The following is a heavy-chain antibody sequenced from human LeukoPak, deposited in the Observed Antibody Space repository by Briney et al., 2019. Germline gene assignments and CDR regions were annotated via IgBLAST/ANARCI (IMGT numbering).Heavy chain of an antibody. Sequence: SDTLSLTCDVSGGSITHTYYCTWVRQPPGKGLEWIGEVNLQGGTNYNPSLLRRVAISVDTSANHVSLQMTSVTAADTAVYYCAREGGSYRPLDYSGQGTLVTVSS. CDR3: AREGGSYRPLDY. J-gene: IGHJ4*02. CDR1: GGSITHTYY. CDR2: VNLQGGT. V-gene: IGHV4-4*02. D-gene: IGHD3-16*02.